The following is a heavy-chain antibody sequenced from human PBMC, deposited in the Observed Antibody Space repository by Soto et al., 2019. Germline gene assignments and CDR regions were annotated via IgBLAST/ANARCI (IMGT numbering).Heavy chain of an antibody. J-gene: IGHJ5*02. D-gene: IGHD2-8*01. Sequence: EVQLVESGGGLVQPGGSLRLSCAASGFTFSSYSMNWVRQAPGKGLEWVSYISSSSSTIYYAGSVKGRFTISRDNAKNSLYLQMICLRDEDTAVSYCARQGCILNWFDPWGQGTLVTVSS. V-gene: IGHV3-48*02. CDR1: GFTFSSYS. CDR2: ISSSSSTI. CDR3: ARQGCILNWFDP.